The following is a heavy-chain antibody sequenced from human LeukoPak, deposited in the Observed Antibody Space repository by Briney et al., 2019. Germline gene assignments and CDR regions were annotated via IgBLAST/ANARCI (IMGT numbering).Heavy chain of an antibody. D-gene: IGHD4-17*01. V-gene: IGHV3-21*01. J-gene: IGHJ6*02. CDR2: ISSSSSYI. Sequence: GGSLRLSCAASGFTFSSYSMNWVRQAPGKGLEWVSSISSSSSYIYYADSVKGRFTISRDNAKNSLYLQMNSLRAEDTAVYYCARDLTTVTDYYGMDAWGQGTTVTVSS. CDR1: GFTFSSYS. CDR3: ARDLTTVTDYYGMDA.